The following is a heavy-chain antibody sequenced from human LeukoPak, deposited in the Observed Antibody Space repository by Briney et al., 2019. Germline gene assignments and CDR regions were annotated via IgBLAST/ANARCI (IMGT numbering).Heavy chain of an antibody. V-gene: IGHV3-21*04. J-gene: IGHJ5*02. CDR3: ARKGLGAGIWFDP. Sequence: GGSLRLSCAASGFTFSSYSMNWVRQAPGKGLEWVSSISSSSSYIYYADSVKGRFTISRDNAKNSLYLQMNSLRAEDTAVYYCARKGLGAGIWFDPWGQGTRVTVSS. CDR1: GFTFSSYS. CDR2: ISSSSSYI. D-gene: IGHD3-10*01.